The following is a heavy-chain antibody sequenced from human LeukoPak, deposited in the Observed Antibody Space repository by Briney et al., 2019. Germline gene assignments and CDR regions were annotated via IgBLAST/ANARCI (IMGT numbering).Heavy chain of an antibody. CDR3: ARVSRETVTGFDY. J-gene: IGHJ4*02. D-gene: IGHD4-17*01. CDR2: INPNSGGT. Sequence: ASVTVSFKSSGYTFTDYYMHWVRQAPGQGLAWMGWINPNSGGTNYAQKFQGRVTMTRDTSISTAYMELSRLRSDDTAVYYCARVSRETVTGFDYWGQGTLVTVSS. CDR1: GYTFTDYY. V-gene: IGHV1-2*02.